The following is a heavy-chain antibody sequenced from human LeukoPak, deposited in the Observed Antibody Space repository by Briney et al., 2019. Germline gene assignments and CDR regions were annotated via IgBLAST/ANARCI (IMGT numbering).Heavy chain of an antibody. V-gene: IGHV4-39*01. CDR2: IYYTGRT. CDR3: AQSLGSSNWIGNWFDP. CDR1: GGSISSSSHS. J-gene: IGHJ5*02. D-gene: IGHD6-13*01. Sequence: SETLSLTCTVSGGSISSSSHSWGWIRQPPGKGLEWTGSIYYTGRTYYNPSLKSRVTISVDTSKNQFSLKLSSVTAADTAVYYCAQSLGSSNWIGNWFDPWGQGTLVAVSS.